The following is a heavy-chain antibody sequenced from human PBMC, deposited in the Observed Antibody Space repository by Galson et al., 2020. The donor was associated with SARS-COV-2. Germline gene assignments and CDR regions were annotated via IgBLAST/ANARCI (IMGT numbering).Heavy chain of an antibody. CDR3: TRGYSSEYYFDY. J-gene: IGHJ4*02. CDR2: IDPSGSHP. CDR1: GYSFTNYW. V-gene: IGHV5-10-1*01. Sequence: HGESLKISCKGSGYSFTNYWITWVRQKPGKGLEWMGTIDPSGSHPNYSPSFQGHVTITADKSITTAYMQWGSLKASDSAIYYCTRGYSSEYYFDYWGQGTLVIVSS. D-gene: IGHD6-19*01.